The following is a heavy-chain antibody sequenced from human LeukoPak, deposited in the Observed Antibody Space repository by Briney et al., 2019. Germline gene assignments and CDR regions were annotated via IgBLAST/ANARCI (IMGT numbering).Heavy chain of an antibody. CDR2: IRYDGSNK. CDR1: GFTFSNYD. J-gene: IGHJ5*02. V-gene: IGHV3-30*02. Sequence: GGSLRLSCAASGFTFSNYDMHWVRQAPGKGLEWVAFIRYDGSNKNYADSVKGRFTISRDNSKNTLYLQMNSLRTEDTAVYFCAKDGGSWSNWSDPWGQGTLVTVSS. CDR3: AKDGGSWSNWSDP. D-gene: IGHD6-13*01.